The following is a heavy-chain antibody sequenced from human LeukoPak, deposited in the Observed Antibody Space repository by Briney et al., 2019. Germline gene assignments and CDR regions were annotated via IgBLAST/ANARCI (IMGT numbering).Heavy chain of an antibody. D-gene: IGHD6-19*01. CDR3: ARGGSSGPHY. V-gene: IGHV4-4*07. CDR1: GGSIITYY. Sequence: SQTVSLICSVSGGSIITYYWSCIRHPAGGVMDWIGRIYSSGSTNYNPSLKSRVTISLDKSKNPFSLKLSSVSAADTAVYYCARGGSSGPHYRAQGPLVTVSS. CDR2: IYSSGST. J-gene: IGHJ4*02.